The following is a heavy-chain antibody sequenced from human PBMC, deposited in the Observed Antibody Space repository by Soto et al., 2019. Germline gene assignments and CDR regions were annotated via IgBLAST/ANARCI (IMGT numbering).Heavy chain of an antibody. Sequence: EVQLVESGGGLVKPGGSLRLSCAASGFTFTSYTMNWVRQAPGKGLEWVSSISSSSSYIYYADSVKGRFTISRDNAEKSLYLQMNSLRGEDTAMYYCAGDVGYSSGGGVVYWGQGTLVSVSS. CDR1: GFTFTSYT. J-gene: IGHJ4*02. CDR3: AGDVGYSSGGGVVY. V-gene: IGHV3-21*01. D-gene: IGHD6-25*01. CDR2: ISSSSSYI.